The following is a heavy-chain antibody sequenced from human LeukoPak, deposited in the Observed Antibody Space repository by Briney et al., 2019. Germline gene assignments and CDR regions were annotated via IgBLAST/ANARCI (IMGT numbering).Heavy chain of an antibody. J-gene: IGHJ2*01. V-gene: IGHV4-59*08. CDR3: ARRSSSNWYFDL. CDR2: IYYSGST. CDR1: GGSISSYY. D-gene: IGHD6-13*01. Sequence: KASETLSLTCTVSGGSISSYYWSWIRQPPGKGLEWIGYIYYSGSTNYNPSLRSRVTISVDTSKNQFSLKLSSVTAADTAVYYCARRSSSNWYFDLWGRGTLVTVSS.